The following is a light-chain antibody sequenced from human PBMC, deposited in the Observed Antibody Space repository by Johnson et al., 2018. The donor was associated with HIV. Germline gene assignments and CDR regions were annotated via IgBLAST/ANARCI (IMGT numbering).Light chain of an antibody. J-gene: IGLJ1*01. CDR2: DNN. CDR1: SSNIGRNY. V-gene: IGLV1-51*01. Sequence: QAVLTQPPSVSAAPGQKVTISCSGSSSNIGRNYVSWYQQLPGTAPKLLIFDNNKRPSGIPDRFSASKSGTSATLGITGLQTGDEADYYCGTWDSSLSAFYYVFGTGTKVTVL. CDR3: GTWDSSLSAFYYV.